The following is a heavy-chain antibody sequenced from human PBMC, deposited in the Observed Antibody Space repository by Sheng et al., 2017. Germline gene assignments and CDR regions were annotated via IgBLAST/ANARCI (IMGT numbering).Heavy chain of an antibody. Sequence: QVQLQESGPGLVKPSETLSLTCTVSGGSISSYYWSWIRQPAGKGLEWIGRIYTSGSTNYNPSLKSRATMSVDTSKNQFSLKLSSVTAADTAVYYCARDYTYSGMGIAARSYFDYWGQGTLVTVSS. D-gene: IGHD6-6*01. CDR1: GGSISSYY. V-gene: IGHV4-4*07. CDR3: ARDYTYSGMGIAARSYFDY. CDR2: IYTSGST. J-gene: IGHJ4*02.